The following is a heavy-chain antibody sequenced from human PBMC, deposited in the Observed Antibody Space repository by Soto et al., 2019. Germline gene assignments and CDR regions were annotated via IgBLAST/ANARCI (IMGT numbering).Heavy chain of an antibody. CDR3: AKPHYDSAGPKVDAFDV. CDR2: ISSSSDYI. V-gene: IGHV3-21*04. Sequence: PGGSLRLSCAASGFTFSTYSMNWVRQAPGKGLEWVSSISSSSDYIYYADSVKGRFTISRDNAKNSLYLQMNSLRAEDTAVYYCAKPHYDSAGPKVDAFDVWGQGTMVTVSS. J-gene: IGHJ3*01. CDR1: GFTFSTYS. D-gene: IGHD3-10*01.